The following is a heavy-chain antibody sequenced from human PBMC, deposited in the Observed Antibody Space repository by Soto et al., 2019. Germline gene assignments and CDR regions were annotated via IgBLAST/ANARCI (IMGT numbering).Heavy chain of an antibody. Sequence: GGPLRLYCTVSGFTFGDYAMSWVRQAPGKGLEWVGFIRSKAYGGTTEYAASVKGRFTISRDDSKSIAYLQMNSLKTEDTAVYYCTRDSYYYDSSGYDRAFDIWGQGTMVTVS. J-gene: IGHJ3*02. CDR1: GFTFGDYA. CDR3: TRDSYYYDSSGYDRAFDI. CDR2: IRSKAYGGTT. D-gene: IGHD3-22*01. V-gene: IGHV3-49*04.